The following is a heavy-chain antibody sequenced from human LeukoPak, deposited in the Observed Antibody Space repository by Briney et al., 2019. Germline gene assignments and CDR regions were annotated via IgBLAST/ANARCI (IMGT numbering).Heavy chain of an antibody. J-gene: IGHJ4*02. D-gene: IGHD3-9*01. CDR1: GFTVSSKY. Sequence: GSLRLSCAASGFTVSSKYMTWVRQAPGKGLEWVSVIYRGGHTYYADSVKGRFSISRDISKNTVYLQMNSLRAEDTAVYYCAKDNPPIRYFDWLMSWGQGTLVTVSS. V-gene: IGHV3-53*01. CDR2: IYRGGHT. CDR3: AKDNPPIRYFDWLMS.